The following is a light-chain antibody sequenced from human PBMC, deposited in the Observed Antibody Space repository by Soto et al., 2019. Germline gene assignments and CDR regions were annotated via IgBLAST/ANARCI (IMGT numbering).Light chain of an antibody. CDR2: AAS. CDR1: QSISSY. Sequence: DIQMTKSPSSLSASVGDRVTITCRASQSISSYLNWYQQKPGKAPKLLIYAASSLQSGVPSRFSGSGSGTDLTLTISSLQPEDFATYYCQQSYSTPRYTFGQGTKLEIK. CDR3: QQSYSTPRYT. V-gene: IGKV1-39*01. J-gene: IGKJ2*01.